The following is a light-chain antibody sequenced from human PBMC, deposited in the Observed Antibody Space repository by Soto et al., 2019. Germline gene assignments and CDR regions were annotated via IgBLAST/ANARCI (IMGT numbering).Light chain of an antibody. J-gene: IGKJ1*01. Sequence: EIVLTQSPATPSLSPGERATLSCRASQTVGSYLAWYQQKPGQVPRLLIYNASNRATGIPARFSGSGSGTDFTLTISSLEPEDFAVYYCQQRSNWPLPWTFGQGAKVEIK. CDR1: QTVGSY. CDR3: QQRSNWPLPWT. CDR2: NAS. V-gene: IGKV3-11*01.